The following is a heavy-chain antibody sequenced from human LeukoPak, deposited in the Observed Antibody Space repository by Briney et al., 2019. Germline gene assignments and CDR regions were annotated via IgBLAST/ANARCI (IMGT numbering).Heavy chain of an antibody. CDR1: GVTFSSYA. D-gene: IGHD5-18*01. Sequence: ASVKVSCKASGVTFSSYAISWVRQAPGQELEWMGGIIPIFGTANYAQKFQGSVTITTDESTSTAYMELSSLRSEDTAVYYCARASDTAMVNNYYYYMDVWGKGTTVTVSS. CDR3: ARASDTAMVNNYYYYMDV. J-gene: IGHJ6*03. V-gene: IGHV1-69*05. CDR2: IIPIFGTA.